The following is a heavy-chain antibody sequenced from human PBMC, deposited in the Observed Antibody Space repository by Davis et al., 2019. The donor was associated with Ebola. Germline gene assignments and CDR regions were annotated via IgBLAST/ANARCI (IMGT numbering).Heavy chain of an antibody. CDR2: ISSSSSTI. CDR3: ASSASLVVVAPFDS. V-gene: IGHV3-48*02. J-gene: IGHJ4*02. CDR1: GFTFSSYS. Sequence: GGSLRLSCAASGFTFSSYSMNWVRQAPGKGLEWVSYISSSSSTIYYAASVKGRLTISRDNAKNSLFLQMNSLREEDTAVYYCASSASLVVVAPFDSWGQGTLVAVSS. D-gene: IGHD3-22*01.